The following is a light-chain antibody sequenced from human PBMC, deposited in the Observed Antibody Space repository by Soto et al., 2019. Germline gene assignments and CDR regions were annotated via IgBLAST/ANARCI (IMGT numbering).Light chain of an antibody. CDR1: SSDVGGYNY. Sequence: QSVLTRPASVSGSPGQSITISCTGTSSDVGGYNYVSWYQQHPGKAPKLMIYDVSNRPSGVSNRFSGSKSGNTASLTISGLQAEDEADYYCSSYRSSSTYVVFGGGTKLTVL. CDR2: DVS. J-gene: IGLJ2*01. V-gene: IGLV2-14*01. CDR3: SSYRSSSTYVV.